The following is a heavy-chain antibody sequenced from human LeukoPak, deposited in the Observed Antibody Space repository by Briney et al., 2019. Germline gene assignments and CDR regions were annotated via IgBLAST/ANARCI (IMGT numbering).Heavy chain of an antibody. J-gene: IGHJ4*02. CDR2: IIPIFGTA. Sequence: SVKVSCKASGYTFTSYDINWVRQAPGQGLEWMGRIIPIFGTANYARKFQGRVTITTDESTSTAYMELSSLRSEDTAVYYCAREGYGDPVDYWGQGTLVTVSS. CDR1: GYTFTSYD. D-gene: IGHD4-17*01. V-gene: IGHV1-69*05. CDR3: AREGYGDPVDY.